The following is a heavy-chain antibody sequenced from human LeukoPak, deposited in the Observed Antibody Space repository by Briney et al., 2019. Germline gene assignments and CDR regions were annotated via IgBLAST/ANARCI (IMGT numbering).Heavy chain of an antibody. CDR2: MNPNSGNT. V-gene: IGHV1-8*02. Sequence: ASVKVSCKASGYTFTSYDINWVRQATGQGLEWMGWMNPNSGNTGYAQKFQGRVTMTRNTSISTAYMELSSLRSEDTAVYYCASAQYYYDSSGYYYYYYGMDVWGQGTTVTVSS. J-gene: IGHJ6*02. CDR1: GYTFTSYD. D-gene: IGHD3-22*01. CDR3: ASAQYYYDSSGYYYYYYGMDV.